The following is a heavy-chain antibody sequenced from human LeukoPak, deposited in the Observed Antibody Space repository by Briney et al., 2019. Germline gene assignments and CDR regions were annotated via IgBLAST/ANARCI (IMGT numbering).Heavy chain of an antibody. Sequence: PGGSLRLSCAASGFTFSSYSMNWVRQAPGKGLEWFSSISSSSSYIYYADSVKGRFTISRDNAKNSLYLQMNSLRAEDTAVYYCARDGAYYDFWSGYYTYWFDPWGQGTLVTVSS. D-gene: IGHD3-3*01. J-gene: IGHJ5*02. CDR3: ARDGAYYDFWSGYYTYWFDP. CDR2: ISSSSSYI. V-gene: IGHV3-21*01. CDR1: GFTFSSYS.